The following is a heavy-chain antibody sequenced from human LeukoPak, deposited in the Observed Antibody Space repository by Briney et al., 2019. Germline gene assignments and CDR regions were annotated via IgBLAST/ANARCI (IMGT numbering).Heavy chain of an antibody. CDR3: ARSEGSYCGGDCFIGWFDP. V-gene: IGHV3-74*01. CDR2: INSDGSST. Sequence: PGGSPILSCAASGFTFSSYWMHWVRQAPGKGLVWVSRINSDGSSTSYADSVKGRFTISRDNAKNTLYLQMNSLRAEDTAVYYCARSEGSYCGGDCFIGWFDPWGQGTLVTVSS. J-gene: IGHJ5*02. D-gene: IGHD2-21*01. CDR1: GFTFSSYW.